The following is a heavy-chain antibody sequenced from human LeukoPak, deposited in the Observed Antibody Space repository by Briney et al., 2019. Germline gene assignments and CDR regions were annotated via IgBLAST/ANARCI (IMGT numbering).Heavy chain of an antibody. CDR2: ISGSGGST. CDR1: GFTFSSYA. D-gene: IGHD3-16*02. J-gene: IGHJ4*02. V-gene: IGHV3-23*01. Sequence: GGSLRLSCAASGFTFSSYAMSWVRQAPGKGLEWVSAISGSGGSTYYADSVKGRFTISRDNSKNTLYLQMNSLRAEDTAVYYCAKDHYDYVWGSYRADYWGQGSLVTVSS. CDR3: AKDHYDYVWGSYRADY.